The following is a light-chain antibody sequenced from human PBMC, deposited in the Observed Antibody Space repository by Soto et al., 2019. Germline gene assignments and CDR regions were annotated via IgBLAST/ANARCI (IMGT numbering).Light chain of an antibody. Sequence: DIVLTQSPGTLSLSPGERATLSCRASQSVSSSYLAWYQQKPGQAPKLLIYGASSRATGIPDRFSGSGSGTDFTLTISRLEPEDFAMYYCHQYGSSPRTFGQGTKVEIK. CDR1: QSVSSSY. CDR3: HQYGSSPRT. CDR2: GAS. V-gene: IGKV3-20*01. J-gene: IGKJ1*01.